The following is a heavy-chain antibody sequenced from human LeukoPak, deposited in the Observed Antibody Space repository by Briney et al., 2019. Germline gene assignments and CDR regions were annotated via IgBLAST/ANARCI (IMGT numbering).Heavy chain of an antibody. CDR3: ARDLESYKYSSGLDY. Sequence: SVKVSCKAYGGTFSSYAISWVRQAPGQGLEWMGGIIPIFGTANYAQKFQGRVTITANESTSTAYMELSSLRSEDTAVYYCARDLESYKYSSGLDYWGQGTLVTVSS. CDR2: IIPIFGTA. V-gene: IGHV1-69*13. CDR1: GGTFSSYA. D-gene: IGHD6-19*01. J-gene: IGHJ4*02.